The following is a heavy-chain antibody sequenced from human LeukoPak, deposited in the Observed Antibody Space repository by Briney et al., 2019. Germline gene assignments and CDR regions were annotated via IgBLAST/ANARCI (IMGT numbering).Heavy chain of an antibody. CDR3: ARFGVRGVKIDY. Sequence: SETLSLTCAVSGYSISSSYYWGWIRQPPGKGLEWIGSIYHSGSTYYNPSLKSRVTISVDTSKNQFSLKLSSVTAADTAVYYCARFGVRGVKIDYWGQGTLVTVSS. CDR2: IYHSGST. J-gene: IGHJ4*02. V-gene: IGHV4-38-2*01. CDR1: GYSISSSYY. D-gene: IGHD3-10*01.